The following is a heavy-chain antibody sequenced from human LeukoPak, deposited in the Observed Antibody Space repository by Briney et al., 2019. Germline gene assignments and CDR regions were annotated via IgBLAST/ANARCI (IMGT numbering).Heavy chain of an antibody. J-gene: IGHJ5*02. D-gene: IGHD4-23*01. V-gene: IGHV4-39*07. Sequence: SETLSLICTVSGGYIITSGHYWGWIRQPPGKGLEWIGSIYYTGVTSTNPFFRSRMSLSVDTSKNQFSLNLTSVTAADAAVYYCARERSSSGGHSWFDPWGQGTLVTVSS. CDR2: IYYTGVT. CDR3: ARERSSSGGHSWFDP. CDR1: GGYIITSGHY.